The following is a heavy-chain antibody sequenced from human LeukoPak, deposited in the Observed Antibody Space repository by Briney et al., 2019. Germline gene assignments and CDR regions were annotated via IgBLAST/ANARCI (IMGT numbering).Heavy chain of an antibody. V-gene: IGHV3-23*01. CDR3: AKADDGDYAFDY. J-gene: IGHJ4*02. CDR2: ISGSGGST. D-gene: IGHD4-17*01. CDR1: GFTFNNYA. Sequence: GGSLRLSCAASGFTFNNYAMSWVRQAPGKGLEWVSTISGSGGSTYYADSVKGRFTISRDNSKNTLYLQMNSLRTEDSAVYYCAKADDGDYAFDYWGQGTLVTVSS.